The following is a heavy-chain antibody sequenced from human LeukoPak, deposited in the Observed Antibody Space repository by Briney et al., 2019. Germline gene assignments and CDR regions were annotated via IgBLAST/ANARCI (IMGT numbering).Heavy chain of an antibody. CDR2: LKQDGSEK. Sequence: GGSLRLSCAASGFPFSSYWMSWVRQAPGKGLERVANLKQDGSEKYYVDSVKGRFTISRDNAKNSLYLQMNSLRAEDTAVYYCARELDTAISGFAYWGQGTLVTVSS. CDR3: ARELDTAISGFAY. CDR1: GFPFSSYW. D-gene: IGHD5-18*01. J-gene: IGHJ4*02. V-gene: IGHV3-7*01.